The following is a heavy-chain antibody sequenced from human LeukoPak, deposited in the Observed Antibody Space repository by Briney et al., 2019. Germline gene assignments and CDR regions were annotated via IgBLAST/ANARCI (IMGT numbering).Heavy chain of an antibody. CDR2: ISGSGGAT. J-gene: IGHJ5*02. CDR1: GLTFSNYA. V-gene: IGHV3-23*01. CDR3: ANEQWLVPNWFDP. D-gene: IGHD6-19*01. Sequence: GGSLRLSCAASGLTFSNYAMSWVRQAPGKGLEWVSAISGSGGATYYADSVKGRFTISRDNSKNTLYLQMNSLRAEDTAVYYCANEQWLVPNWFDPWGQGTLVTVSS.